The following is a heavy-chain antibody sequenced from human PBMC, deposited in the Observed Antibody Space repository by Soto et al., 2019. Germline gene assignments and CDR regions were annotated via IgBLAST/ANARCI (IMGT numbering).Heavy chain of an antibody. CDR2: IYNSGST. Sequence: SETLSLTCTVSGGSISSYYWSWIQKPPGKGLEWIGFIYNSGSTNYNPSLKSRVTISMDTSRNQFSLILSSVTAADTAVYYCARAPYGSGTKPYYFDYWGQGTLVTVS. J-gene: IGHJ4*02. CDR3: ARAPYGSGTKPYYFDY. D-gene: IGHD3-10*01. CDR1: GGSISSYY. V-gene: IGHV4-59*01.